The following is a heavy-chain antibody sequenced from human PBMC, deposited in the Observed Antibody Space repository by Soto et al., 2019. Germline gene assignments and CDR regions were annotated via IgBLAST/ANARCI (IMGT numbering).Heavy chain of an antibody. CDR3: ASPHPYYYDSSGSLDAFDI. Sequence: GESLKISCKGSGYSFTSYWIGWVRQMPGKGLEWMGTIYPGDSDTRYSPSFQGQVTISADKSISTAYLQWSSLKASDTAMYYCASPHPYYYDSSGSLDAFDIWGQGTMVTVSS. CDR1: GYSFTSYW. J-gene: IGHJ3*02. V-gene: IGHV5-51*01. D-gene: IGHD3-22*01. CDR2: IYPGDSDT.